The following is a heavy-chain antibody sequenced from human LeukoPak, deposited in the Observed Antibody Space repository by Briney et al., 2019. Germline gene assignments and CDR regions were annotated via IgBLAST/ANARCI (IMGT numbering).Heavy chain of an antibody. CDR3: ARDSGEDFWSGYHYLDY. CDR1: GYTFTSYG. Sequence: ASVKVSCKASGYTFTSYGISWVRQAPGQGLEWMGWISAYNGNTNYAQKLQGRVTMTTDTSTSTAYMELRSLRSDDTAVYYCARDSGEDFWSGYHYLDYWGQGTLVTVSS. CDR2: ISAYNGNT. V-gene: IGHV1-18*01. D-gene: IGHD3-3*01. J-gene: IGHJ4*02.